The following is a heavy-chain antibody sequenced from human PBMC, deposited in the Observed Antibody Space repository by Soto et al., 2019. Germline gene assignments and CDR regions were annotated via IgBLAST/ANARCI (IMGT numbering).Heavy chain of an antibody. V-gene: IGHV1-46*01. CDR2: INPSGGST. D-gene: IGHD3-22*01. CDR1: GYTFTSYY. Sequence: ASVKVSCKASGYTFTSYYMHWVRQAPGQGLEWTGIINPSGGSTSYAQKFQGRVTMTRDTSTNTVYMELSSLRSEDTAVYYCARGDSSGYYTHEYFQHWGQGTLVTVSS. CDR3: ARGDSSGYYTHEYFQH. J-gene: IGHJ1*01.